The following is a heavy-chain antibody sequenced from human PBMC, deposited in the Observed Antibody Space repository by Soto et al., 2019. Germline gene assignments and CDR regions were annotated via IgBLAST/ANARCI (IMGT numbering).Heavy chain of an antibody. J-gene: IGHJ4*02. V-gene: IGHV1-18*01. CDR2: ISAYNGNT. CDR3: ARDHEVLWFGEIGCPPHDY. CDR1: GYTFTSYG. Sequence: ASVKVSCKASGYTFTSYGISWVRQAPGQGLEWMGWISAYNGNTNYAQKLQGRATMTTDTSTSTAYMELRSLRSDDTAVYYCARDHEVLWFGEIGCPPHDYWGQGTLVTVSS. D-gene: IGHD3-10*01.